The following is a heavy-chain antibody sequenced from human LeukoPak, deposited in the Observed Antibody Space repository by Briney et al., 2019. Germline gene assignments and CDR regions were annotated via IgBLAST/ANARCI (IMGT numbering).Heavy chain of an antibody. CDR2: ISYDGSNK. D-gene: IGHD1-26*01. CDR3: AKDMRGEPLPYYFDY. J-gene: IGHJ4*02. CDR1: GFTFSSYG. Sequence: GRSLRLSCAASGFTFSSYGMHWVRQAPGKGLEWVAVISYDGSNKYYADSVKGRFTISRDNSKNTLYLQMNSLRAEDTAVYYCAKDMRGEPLPYYFDYWGQGTLVTVSS. V-gene: IGHV3-30*18.